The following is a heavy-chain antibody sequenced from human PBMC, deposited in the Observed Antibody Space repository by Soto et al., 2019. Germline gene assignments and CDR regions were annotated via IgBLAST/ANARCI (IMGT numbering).Heavy chain of an antibody. CDR1: GGTFSSYA. V-gene: IGHV1-69*01. D-gene: IGHD3-9*01. CDR3: AREGLDCNRRQYYYYGMDV. Sequence: QVQLVQSGAEVQKPGSSVKVSCKASGGTFSSYAISWVRQAPGQGLEWLGGIIPIFGTANYAQKFQGRVTITADEYTRTAYMELSSLRSEDTAVYYCAREGLDCNRRQYYYYGMDVWGQGTTVTVSS. J-gene: IGHJ6*02. CDR2: IIPIFGTA.